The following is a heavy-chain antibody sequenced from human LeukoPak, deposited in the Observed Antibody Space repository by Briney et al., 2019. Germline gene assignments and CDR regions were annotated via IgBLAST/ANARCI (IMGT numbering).Heavy chain of an antibody. D-gene: IGHD1-14*01. CDR3: ARFSGMKDFDY. CDR2: ISSRSSII. CDR1: GFTFSSYN. J-gene: IGHJ4*02. Sequence: GGSLRLSCAASGFTFSSYNMNWVRQAPGKGLEWVSYISSRSSIIHYADSVKGRFTISRDNAKNSLYLQMNSLRAEDTAVYYCARFSGMKDFDYWGQGTLVTVSS. V-gene: IGHV3-48*04.